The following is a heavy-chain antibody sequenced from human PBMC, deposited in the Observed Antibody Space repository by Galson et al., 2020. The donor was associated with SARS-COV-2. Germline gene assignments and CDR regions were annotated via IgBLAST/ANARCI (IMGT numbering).Heavy chain of an antibody. J-gene: IGHJ5*02. CDR1: GFTFSIYA. CDR3: ATPGGPTVGTLGA. D-gene: IGHD1-1*01. CDR2: ISGSGVST. Sequence: GGSLRLSCAASGFTFSIYAMSWVRQAPGKGLEWVSAISGSGVSTYYADSVKGRFTISRDNSKNTLYLQINSLRAEDTALYYCATPGGPTVGTLGAWGQGTLVTVSS. V-gene: IGHV3-23*01.